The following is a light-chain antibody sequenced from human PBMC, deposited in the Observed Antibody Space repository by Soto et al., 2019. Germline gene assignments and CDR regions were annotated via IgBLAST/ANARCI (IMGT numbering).Light chain of an antibody. Sequence: EIVMTQSPATLSVSPGERATLSCRASQSVSSNLAWYQQKPGQAPRLLISGASNRAAGIPARFSGSGSGTEFTLTISSLQSEDFAVYYCQQYNNWPRTFGQGTKVDI. J-gene: IGKJ1*01. V-gene: IGKV3D-15*01. CDR3: QQYNNWPRT. CDR2: GAS. CDR1: QSVSSN.